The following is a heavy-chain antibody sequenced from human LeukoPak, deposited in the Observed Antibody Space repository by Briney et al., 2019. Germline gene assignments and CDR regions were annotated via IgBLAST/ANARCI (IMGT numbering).Heavy chain of an antibody. Sequence: SETLSLTCAVYGGSFSGYYWSWIRQPPGKGLEWIGEINHSGSTNYNPSLKSRVTISVDRSKNQFSLKLSSVTAADTAVYYCARGSPSSIAARPILDYWGQGTLVTVSS. J-gene: IGHJ4*02. D-gene: IGHD6-6*01. CDR2: INHSGST. V-gene: IGHV4-34*01. CDR3: ARGSPSSIAARPILDY. CDR1: GGSFSGYY.